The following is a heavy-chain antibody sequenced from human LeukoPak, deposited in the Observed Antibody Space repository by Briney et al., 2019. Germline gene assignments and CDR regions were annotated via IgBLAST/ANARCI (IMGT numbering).Heavy chain of an antibody. V-gene: IGHV3-53*01. J-gene: IGHJ4*02. CDR1: GFTVSSNY. D-gene: IGHD3-22*01. CDR2: IYSGGST. CDR3: ARIPIVLITSGGY. Sequence: GGSLRLSCAASGFTVSSNYMSWVRQAPGKGLEWVSVIYSGGSTYYANSVKGRFTISRDNSKNTLYLQMNSLRAEDTAVYYCARIPIVLITSGGYWGQGTLVTVSS.